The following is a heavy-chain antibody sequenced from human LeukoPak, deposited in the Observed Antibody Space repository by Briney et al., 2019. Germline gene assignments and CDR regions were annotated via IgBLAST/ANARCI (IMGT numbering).Heavy chain of an antibody. V-gene: IGHV4-59*08. J-gene: IGHJ6*02. CDR1: GGSMSSYY. CDR3: ARGVCTSTSCYAGDYGMDV. Sequence: SETLSLTCTVSGGSMSSYYWSWIRQPPGKGLEWIGYIYYSGYTNYNPSLRSRVTISLDTSKNQFSLKLSSVAAADTAVYYCARGVCTSTSCYAGDYGMDVWGQGTPVTVSS. CDR2: IYYSGYT. D-gene: IGHD2-2*01.